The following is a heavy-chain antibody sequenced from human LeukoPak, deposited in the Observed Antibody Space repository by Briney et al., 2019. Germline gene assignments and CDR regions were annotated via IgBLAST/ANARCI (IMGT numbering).Heavy chain of an antibody. CDR3: ARENRGFITRPIDY. V-gene: IGHV3-30*04. J-gene: IGHJ4*02. CDR1: GFTFGTYA. D-gene: IGHD3-10*01. Sequence: GGSLRLSCAASGFTFGTYAMHWVRQAPGKGLEWVAVISYDGSTTYYADSVKGRFTISRDNSKNTLYLQMNSLRADDTAVYYCARENRGFITRPIDYWGQGTLVTVSS. CDR2: ISYDGSTT.